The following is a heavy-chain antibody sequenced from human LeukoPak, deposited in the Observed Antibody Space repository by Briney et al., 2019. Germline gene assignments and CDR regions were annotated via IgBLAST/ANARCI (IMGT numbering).Heavy chain of an antibody. Sequence: SETLSLTCTVSGGSISSSSYYWGWIRQPPGKGLEWIGSIYYSGSTYYNPSLKSRVTISVDTSKNQFSLKLSSVTAADTAVYYRARPAVDSSSLGDYWGQGTLVTVSS. CDR3: ARPAVDSSSLGDY. D-gene: IGHD6-13*01. J-gene: IGHJ4*02. CDR1: GGSISSSSYY. CDR2: IYYSGST. V-gene: IGHV4-39*01.